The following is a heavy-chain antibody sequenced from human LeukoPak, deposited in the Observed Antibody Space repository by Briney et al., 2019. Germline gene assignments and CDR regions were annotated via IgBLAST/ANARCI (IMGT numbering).Heavy chain of an antibody. D-gene: IGHD6-13*01. CDR2: IIPIFGTA. V-gene: IGHV1-69*13. CDR1: GGTFSSYA. CDR3: ARVGRSSSWPSVYYFDY. J-gene: IGHJ4*02. Sequence: ASAKVSCKASGGTFSSYAISWVRQAPGQGLEWMGGIIPIFGTANYAQKFQGRVTITADESTSTAYMELSSLRSEDTAVYYCARVGRSSSWPSVYYFDYWGQGTLVTVSS.